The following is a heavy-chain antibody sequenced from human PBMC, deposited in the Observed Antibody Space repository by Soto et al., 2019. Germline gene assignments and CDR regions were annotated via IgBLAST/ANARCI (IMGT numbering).Heavy chain of an antibody. CDR3: VRSKGGYSYGTPFDY. Sequence: EVQLEESGGALVQPGRSLRLSCAASGFTFDDYAMYWVRQVLGKGLEWVSSISWNSGNICYADSVKGRFTTSRDNAENSLYLQMNRLRPEDTALYYCVRSKGGYSYGTPFDYWGQGTLVTVSS. CDR2: ISWNSGNI. V-gene: IGHV3-9*01. CDR1: GFTFDDYA. J-gene: IGHJ4*02. D-gene: IGHD5-18*01.